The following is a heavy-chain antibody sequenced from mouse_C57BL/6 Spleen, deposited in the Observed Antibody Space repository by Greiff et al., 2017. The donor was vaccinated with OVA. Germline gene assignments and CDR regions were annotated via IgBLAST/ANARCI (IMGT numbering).Heavy chain of an antibody. J-gene: IGHJ1*03. CDR3: TRLYDYSWYFDV. V-gene: IGHV1-5*01. D-gene: IGHD2-4*01. CDR1: GYTFTSYW. Sequence: VQLQQSGTVLARPGASVKMSCKTSGYTFTSYWMHWVKQRPGQGLEWIGAIYPGNSDTSYNQKFKGKAKLTAVTSASTAYMELSSLTNEDSAVYYCTRLYDYSWYFDVWGTGTTVTVSS. CDR2: IYPGNSDT.